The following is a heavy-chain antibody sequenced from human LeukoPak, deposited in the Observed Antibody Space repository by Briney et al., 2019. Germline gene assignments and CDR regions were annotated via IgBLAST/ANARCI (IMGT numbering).Heavy chain of an antibody. CDR2: INSDGSST. J-gene: IGHJ4*02. D-gene: IGHD3-22*01. CDR3: ARVYETNGYLY. V-gene: IGHV3-74*01. CDR1: GFTFSSYW. Sequence: GGSLRLSCAASGFTFSSYWMHWVRQAPGKGLVWVSRINSDGSSTSYADSVKGRFTISRDNAKNTVYLQMNSLRVEDTAVYYCARVYETNGYLYWGQGSLVTVSS.